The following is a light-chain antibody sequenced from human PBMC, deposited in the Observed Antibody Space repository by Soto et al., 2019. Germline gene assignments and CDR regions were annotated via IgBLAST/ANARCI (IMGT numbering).Light chain of an antibody. V-gene: IGKV1-5*01. CDR2: DAS. CDR1: QSVSGS. Sequence: TQFPGTLSLSPGERATLSCRASQSVSGSLAWYQQKSGRPPKVLIYDASTLEDGVPSRFSGSGSGTEFTLSISSLQPDDFGTYYCQQYETYSPTFGQGTKVDIK. CDR3: QQYETYSPT. J-gene: IGKJ1*01.